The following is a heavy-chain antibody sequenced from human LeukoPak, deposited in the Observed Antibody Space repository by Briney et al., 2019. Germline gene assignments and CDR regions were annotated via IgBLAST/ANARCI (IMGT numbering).Heavy chain of an antibody. D-gene: IGHD1-26*01. V-gene: IGHV3-23*01. CDR3: VKDYQVGNSPAFGDY. CDR2: LSFGGGTI. CDR1: GFTFSSYT. Sequence: GGSLRLSCAASGFTFSSYTMAWVRQAPGKGLECVSSLSFGGGTIYYADSVKGRFTISRDNSRNTMYLQMNSLRVEDTAVYYCVKDYQVGNSPAFGDYWGQGTLVTISS. J-gene: IGHJ4*02.